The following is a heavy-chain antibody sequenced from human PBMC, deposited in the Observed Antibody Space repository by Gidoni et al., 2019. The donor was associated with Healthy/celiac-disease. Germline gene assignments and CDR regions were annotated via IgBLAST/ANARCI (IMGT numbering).Heavy chain of an antibody. CDR1: GYSISSGYY. Sequence: QVQLQESGPGLVKPSETLSLTCAVSGYSISSGYYWGWIRQPPGKGLEWIGSIYHSGSTYYNPSLKSRVTISVDTSKNQFSLKLSSVTAADTAVYYCARVPSITIFGANWFDPWSQGTLVTVSS. CDR2: IYHSGST. J-gene: IGHJ5*02. D-gene: IGHD3-3*01. CDR3: ARVPSITIFGANWFDP. V-gene: IGHV4-38-2*01.